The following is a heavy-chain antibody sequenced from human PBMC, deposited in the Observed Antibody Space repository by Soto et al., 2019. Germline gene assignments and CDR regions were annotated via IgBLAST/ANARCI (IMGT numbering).Heavy chain of an antibody. CDR2: IYSGGST. D-gene: IGHD3-10*01. J-gene: IGHJ6*02. Sequence: GGSLRLSCAASGFTVSSNYMSWVRQAPGKGQEWVSVIYSGGSTYYADPVKGRFTISRDNSKNTLYLQMNSLRAEDTAVYYCARDRGVSPPNYYYYGMDVWGQGTTVTVSS. CDR3: ARDRGVSPPNYYYYGMDV. V-gene: IGHV3-53*01. CDR1: GFTVSSNY.